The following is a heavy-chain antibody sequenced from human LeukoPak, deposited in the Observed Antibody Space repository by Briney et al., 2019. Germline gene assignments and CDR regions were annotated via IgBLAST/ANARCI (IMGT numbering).Heavy chain of an antibody. CDR1: GDSLSSGGYS. Sequence: SETLSLTCAVSGDSLSSGGYSWSWIRQPPGKGLEWIGYMFYSGSTYYNLSLKSRVTISVDRSKNQFSLNLSSVTAADTAVYYCARGWLRGPTGYWGQGTLVTVSS. CDR3: ARGWLRGPTGY. V-gene: IGHV4-30-4*07. J-gene: IGHJ4*02. D-gene: IGHD5-12*01. CDR2: MFYSGST.